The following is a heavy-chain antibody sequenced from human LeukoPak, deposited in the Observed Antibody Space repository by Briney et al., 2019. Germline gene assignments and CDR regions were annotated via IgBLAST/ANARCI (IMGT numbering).Heavy chain of an antibody. CDR1: GGSISSAGYY. V-gene: IGHV4-30-2*01. CDR2: IYHSGST. D-gene: IGHD6-13*01. Sequence: SQTLSLTCTVSGGSISSAGYYWSWIRQPPGKGLEWIGHIYHSGSTYYNPSLKSRVTISVDRSKNQFSLKLSSVTAADTAVYYCARGGSSSCDYWGQGTLVTVSS. J-gene: IGHJ4*02. CDR3: ARGGSSSCDY.